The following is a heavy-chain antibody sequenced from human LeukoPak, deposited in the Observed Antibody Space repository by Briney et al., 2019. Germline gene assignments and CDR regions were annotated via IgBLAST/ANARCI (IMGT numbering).Heavy chain of an antibody. Sequence: GASVKVSCKASGYTFTSYDINWVRQATGQGLEWMGWMNPNSGNTGYAQKFQGRVTMTRNTSISTAYMELSSLRSEDTAVYYCATEAQIAAAAPFDYWGQGTLVTVSS. V-gene: IGHV1-8*01. CDR2: MNPNSGNT. CDR3: ATEAQIAAAAPFDY. J-gene: IGHJ4*02. D-gene: IGHD6-13*01. CDR1: GYTFTSYD.